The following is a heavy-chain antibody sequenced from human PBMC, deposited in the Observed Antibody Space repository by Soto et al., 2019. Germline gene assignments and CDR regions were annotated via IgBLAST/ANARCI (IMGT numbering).Heavy chain of an antibody. CDR3: ARVIRGAYYNSPLDT. CDR1: GYTFTGYF. CDR2: INPYSGGA. V-gene: IGHV1-2*02. D-gene: IGHD3-10*01. J-gene: IGHJ5*02. Sequence: ASVKVSCKASGYTFTGYFMHWVLQAPGQGLEWMGWINPYSGGADYAQSFQGRVTMTRDTSISTVYMELSRLRFDDTAVYYCARVIRGAYYNSPLDTWGQGTLVTVSS.